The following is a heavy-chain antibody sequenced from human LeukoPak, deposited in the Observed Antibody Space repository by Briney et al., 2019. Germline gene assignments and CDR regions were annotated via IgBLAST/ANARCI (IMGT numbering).Heavy chain of an antibody. D-gene: IGHD6-13*01. Sequence: GGSRRLSCAASGFTLSSYNMKWVRQAPGKGLEWVSSISYRSSDIEYADSVKGRFTISRDNAKQSLYLQMSSLRAEDTAVYYCARVYSSSWYSGYLYMDVWGKGTTVTVSS. CDR3: ARVYSSSWYSGYLYMDV. V-gene: IGHV3-21*01. CDR1: GFTLSSYN. CDR2: ISYRSSDI. J-gene: IGHJ6*03.